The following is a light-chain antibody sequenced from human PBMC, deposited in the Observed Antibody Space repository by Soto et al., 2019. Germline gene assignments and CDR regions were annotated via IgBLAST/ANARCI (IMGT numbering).Light chain of an antibody. Sequence: QSVLTQPPSVSGSPGQSVTISYTGTSSDVGSYNRVSWYQQPPGTAPKLMIYEVSYRPSGVSDRFSGSKSGNTAPQTISGLQAEDEADYYCSSYTSSGTYVFGTGTKVTVL. CDR3: SSYTSSGTYV. V-gene: IGLV2-18*02. CDR2: EVS. CDR1: SSDVGSYNR. J-gene: IGLJ1*01.